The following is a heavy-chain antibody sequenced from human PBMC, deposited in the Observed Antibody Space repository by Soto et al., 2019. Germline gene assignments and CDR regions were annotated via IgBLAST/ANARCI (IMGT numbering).Heavy chain of an antibody. CDR3: ARAGTYFDY. Sequence: PSETLSLTCTVSGDSISSYYWSWIRQPPGKGLEWIGYIYYSGSTYYNPSLKSRVTISVDTSKNQFSLKLSSVTAADTAVYYCARAGTYFDYWGQGTLVTVSS. D-gene: IGHD1-26*01. J-gene: IGHJ4*02. V-gene: IGHV4-30-4*01. CDR1: GDSISSYY. CDR2: IYYSGST.